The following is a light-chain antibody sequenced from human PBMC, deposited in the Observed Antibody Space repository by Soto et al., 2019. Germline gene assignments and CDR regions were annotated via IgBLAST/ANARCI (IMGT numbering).Light chain of an antibody. Sequence: QSVLTQPASVSGSPGQSLTISCTGTSSDVGAYNYVSWYQHHPGKAPKLVISEVSDRPSGVSNRFSGSKSGNTASLTISGLQAEYEADYYCSALAVTSVRVFGTGTKLTVL. CDR2: EVS. V-gene: IGLV2-14*01. J-gene: IGLJ1*01. CDR1: SSDVGAYNY. CDR3: SALAVTSVRV.